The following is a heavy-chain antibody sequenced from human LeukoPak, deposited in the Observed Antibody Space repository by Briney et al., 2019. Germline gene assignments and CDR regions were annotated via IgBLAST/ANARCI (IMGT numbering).Heavy chain of an antibody. CDR1: GFTFRSYS. D-gene: IGHD1-1*01. J-gene: IGHJ3*01. Sequence: GGSLRLSCAASGFTFRSYSINWVRRGPGKGLEWVSSISTGSTYIYYADSVKGRFTVSRDNAKNSLYLQMNSLRAEDTAVYYCARDLAGTGLSVFDLWGQGTMVTVSS. CDR3: ARDLAGTGLSVFDL. V-gene: IGHV3-21*01. CDR2: ISTGSTYI.